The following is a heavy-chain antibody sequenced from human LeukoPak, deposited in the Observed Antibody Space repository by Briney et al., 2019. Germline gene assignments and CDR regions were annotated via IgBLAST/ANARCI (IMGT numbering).Heavy chain of an antibody. V-gene: IGHV1-69*02. CDR3: SVRGLIDGGGSYFDY. J-gene: IGHJ4*02. Sequence: GASVKVSCKASGGTFSSYTISWVRQAPGQGLEWMGRIIPILDIRNYAQKFQGRVTITADKSTSTAYMELSSLKSEDTAVYYCSVRGLIDGGGSYFDYWGQGTLVTVSS. CDR1: GGTFSSYT. D-gene: IGHD3-10*01. CDR2: IIPILDIR.